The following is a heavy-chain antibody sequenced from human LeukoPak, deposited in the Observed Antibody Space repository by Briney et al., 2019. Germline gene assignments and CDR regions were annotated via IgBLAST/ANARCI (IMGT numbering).Heavy chain of an antibody. CDR2: VSASGSST. J-gene: IGHJ4*02. CDR3: AKAPLWATFDY. V-gene: IGHV3-23*01. Sequence: GGSLRLSCAASGFTFNNYALSWVRQAPGKGLEWVAAVSASGSSTNYADSVKSRFTISRDNSRNTLFLQMNSLTADDTAVYYCAKAPLWATFDYWGQGTLVTVSS. D-gene: IGHD3-10*01. CDR1: GFTFNNYA.